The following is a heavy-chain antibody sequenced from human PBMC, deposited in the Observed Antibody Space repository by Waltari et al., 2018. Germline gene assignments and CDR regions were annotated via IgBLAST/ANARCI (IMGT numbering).Heavy chain of an antibody. CDR1: GGTFSSYD. CDR3: ARGGEGYYYYGMDV. V-gene: IGHV1-69*08. Sequence: QVQLVQSGAEVKKPGSSVKVSCKASGGTFSSYDISWVRQAPGQGLEWMGRIIPIFVTANYAQKFQGRVTITADKSTSTAYMELSSLRSEDTAVYYCARGGEGYYYYGMDVWGQGTTVTVSS. J-gene: IGHJ6*02. CDR2: IIPIFVTA.